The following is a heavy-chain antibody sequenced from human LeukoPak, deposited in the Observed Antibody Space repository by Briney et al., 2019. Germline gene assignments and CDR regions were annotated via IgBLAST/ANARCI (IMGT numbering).Heavy chain of an antibody. CDR3: GXXYXGXXSSWSGPRXFQH. CDR1: YY. Sequence: YYMSWIRQPPGKGLEWIGSIYYSGSTYYNPSLKSRVTISVDTSKNQFSLKLSSVTAADKAVYFCGXXYXGXXSSWSGPRXFQHWGQGXLVTVSS. CDR2: IYYSGST. D-gene: IGHD3-10*01. V-gene: IGHV4-39*01. J-gene: IGHJ1*01.